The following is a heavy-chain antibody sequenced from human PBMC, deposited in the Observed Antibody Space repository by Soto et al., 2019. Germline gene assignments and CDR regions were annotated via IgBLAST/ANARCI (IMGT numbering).Heavy chain of an antibody. D-gene: IGHD6-19*01. J-gene: IGHJ4*02. Sequence: ASVKVSCKASGYIFSDNYIHWVRQAPGQGLEWMAWINPKSGGTNYARNFQGRVTLTRDTSISTAYMDLSRLTSDDTAVYYCARARDDSSGWFDYWGQGTLVTVSS. CDR1: GYIFSDNY. CDR2: INPKSGGT. CDR3: ARARDDSSGWFDY. V-gene: IGHV1-2*02.